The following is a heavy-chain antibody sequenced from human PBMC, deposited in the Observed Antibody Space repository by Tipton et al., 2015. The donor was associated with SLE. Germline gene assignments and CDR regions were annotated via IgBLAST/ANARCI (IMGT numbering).Heavy chain of an antibody. J-gene: IGHJ6*03. Sequence: LRLSCAVYGGSFSGYYWSWIRQPPGKGLEWIGEINHSGGTNYNPSLKSRVTISVDTSKNQFSLKLSSVTAADTAVYYCARDLRSGGYYYYYYMDVWGKGTTVTVSS. V-gene: IGHV4-34*01. CDR1: GGSFSGYY. CDR2: INHSGGT. CDR3: ARDLRSGGYYYYYYMDV. D-gene: IGHD1-14*01.